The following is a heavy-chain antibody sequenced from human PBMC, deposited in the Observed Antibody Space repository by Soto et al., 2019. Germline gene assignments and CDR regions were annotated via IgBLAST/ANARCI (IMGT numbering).Heavy chain of an antibody. CDR2: ISGSGGNT. Sequence: VGSLRLSCAASGFTFSSYAMNWVRQAPGKGLEWVSVISGSGGNTYYADSVKGRFTISRDNSKNTLFLQMNSLRAEDTAIYYCAKGQSNTVSVRTSFDCWGQGTLVTVSS. V-gene: IGHV3-23*01. CDR3: AKGQSNTVSVRTSFDC. D-gene: IGHD4-4*01. J-gene: IGHJ4*02. CDR1: GFTFSSYA.